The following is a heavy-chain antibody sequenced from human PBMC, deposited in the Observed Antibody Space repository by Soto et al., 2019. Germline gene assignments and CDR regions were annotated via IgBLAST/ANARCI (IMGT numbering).Heavy chain of an antibody. V-gene: IGHV3-30*18. D-gene: IGHD3-3*01. Sequence: PGGSLRLSCAASGFTFSSYGMHWVRQAPGKGLEWVAVISYDGSNKYYADSVKGRFTISRDNSKNTLYLQMNSLRAEDTAVYYCAKTYYGFWSGPPDGMDVWGQGTTVTVS. CDR3: AKTYYGFWSGPPDGMDV. CDR1: GFTFSSYG. J-gene: IGHJ6*02. CDR2: ISYDGSNK.